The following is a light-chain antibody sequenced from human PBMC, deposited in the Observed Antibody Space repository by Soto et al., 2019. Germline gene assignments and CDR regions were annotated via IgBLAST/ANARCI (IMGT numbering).Light chain of an antibody. Sequence: EIVMTQSPATLSGSPGERATLSCRTSQSVSVNLAWYQQKPGQAPRLLIYGASITATGIPARFSGSGSGTEFSLTLSSLQSEDFAVYYCHQYNNWPSSFGPGTKVHIK. CDR2: GAS. V-gene: IGKV3-15*01. CDR1: QSVSVN. J-gene: IGKJ3*01. CDR3: HQYNNWPSS.